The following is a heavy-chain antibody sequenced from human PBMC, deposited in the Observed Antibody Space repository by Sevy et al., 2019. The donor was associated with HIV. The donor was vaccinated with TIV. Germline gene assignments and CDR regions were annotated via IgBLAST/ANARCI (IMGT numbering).Heavy chain of an antibody. Sequence: SETLSLTCTVSVYSISSGYNWGWIRQPPGKGLEWIASIYHSGSTYYNPSLKSRVTISVDTSKNQFSLRLNSVTAADTAVYYCARVHNWNYAGDWFDPWGQGTLATVSS. CDR2: IYHSGST. CDR1: VYSISSGYN. D-gene: IGHD1-7*01. V-gene: IGHV4-38-2*02. CDR3: ARVHNWNYAGDWFDP. J-gene: IGHJ5*02.